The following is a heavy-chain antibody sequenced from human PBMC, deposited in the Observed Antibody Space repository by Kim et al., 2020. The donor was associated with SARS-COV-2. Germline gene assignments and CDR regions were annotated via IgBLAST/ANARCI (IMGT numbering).Heavy chain of an antibody. CDR1: GYTFIGYY. J-gene: IGHJ6*02. CDR3: ARDDPPTNRGDYYYGLDV. Sequence: ASVKVSCKAFGYTFIGYYIHWVRQAPGQGLEWMAWINPKNGDTNYAQKFHGRVTMTRDTSINTAYMELNRLTSDDTAVYYCARDDPPTNRGDYYYGLDVWGRGATVTVSS. D-gene: IGHD4-17*01. CDR2: INPKNGDT. V-gene: IGHV1-2*02.